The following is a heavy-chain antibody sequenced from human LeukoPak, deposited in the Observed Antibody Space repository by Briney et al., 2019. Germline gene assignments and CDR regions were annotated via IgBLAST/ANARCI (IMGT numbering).Heavy chain of an antibody. CDR2: ISGSGDST. CDR3: AKKRWLHSPFDY. CDR1: GFTFSNYA. J-gene: IGHJ4*02. V-gene: IGHV3-23*01. Sequence: TGGSLRLSCAASGFTFSNYAMRWVRQAPGKGLEWVSGISGSGDSTYYADSVKGRFTISRDNSKNTLYLQMNSLRAEDTAVYYCAKKRWLHSPFDYWGQGTLVTVSS. D-gene: IGHD5-24*01.